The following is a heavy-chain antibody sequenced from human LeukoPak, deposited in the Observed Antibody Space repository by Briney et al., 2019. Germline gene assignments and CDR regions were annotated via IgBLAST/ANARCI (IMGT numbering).Heavy chain of an antibody. J-gene: IGHJ4*02. CDR3: AKASRGAQWLVPDY. D-gene: IGHD6-19*01. Sequence: PGGSLRLSCAASGFTFSSYGMHWVRQAPGKGLEWVAGIWYDGSNKYYADSVKGRFTISRDNSKNTLYLQMNSLRAEDTAVYYCAKASRGAQWLVPDYWGQGSLVTVSS. V-gene: IGHV3-33*06. CDR1: GFTFSSYG. CDR2: IWYDGSNK.